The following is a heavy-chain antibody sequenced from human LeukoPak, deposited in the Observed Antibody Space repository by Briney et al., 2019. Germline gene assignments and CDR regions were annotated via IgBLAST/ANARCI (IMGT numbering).Heavy chain of an antibody. V-gene: IGHV1-69*13. CDR2: IIPIFGTA. J-gene: IGHJ5*02. CDR3: ARRRGSGWYSGWFDP. CDR1: GGTFSGYA. Sequence: ASVKVSCKASGGTFSGYAISWVRQAPGQGLEWMGGIIPIFGTANYAQKFQGRVTITADESTSTAYMELSSLRSEDTAVYYCARRRGSGWYSGWFDPWGQGTLVTVSS. D-gene: IGHD6-19*01.